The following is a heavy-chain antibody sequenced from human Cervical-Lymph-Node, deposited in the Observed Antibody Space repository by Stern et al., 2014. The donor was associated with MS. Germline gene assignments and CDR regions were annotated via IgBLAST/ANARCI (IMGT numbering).Heavy chain of an antibody. CDR2: LIPVFGTP. D-gene: IGHD2-2*01. CDR3: ASAHPATRRGYKGMNV. V-gene: IGHV1-69*01. Sequence: MPLVQPGSEVTKPGSSVNGTCKASGGTFSNFAVNWVRQAPGQGLEWVGGLIPVFGTPTYAQKFQGRLTIISDESTNTVYMELSSLTTDDTATYFCASAHPATRRGYKGMNVWGQGTTIAVSS. J-gene: IGHJ6*02. CDR1: GGTFSNFA.